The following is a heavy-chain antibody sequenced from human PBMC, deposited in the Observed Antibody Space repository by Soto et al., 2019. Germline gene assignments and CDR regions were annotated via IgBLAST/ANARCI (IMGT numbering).Heavy chain of an antibody. Sequence: QVQLVQSGAEVKKPGSSVKVSCKASGGTFSSYAISWVRQAPGQGLEWMGGIIPIFGTANYAQKFQGRVTITADESTSTAYMELSRLRSEDTAVYYCARGGYGSGSYYPPYGMDVWGQGTTVTVSS. D-gene: IGHD3-10*01. V-gene: IGHV1-69*12. CDR1: GGTFSSYA. CDR2: IIPIFGTA. CDR3: ARGGYGSGSYYPPYGMDV. J-gene: IGHJ6*02.